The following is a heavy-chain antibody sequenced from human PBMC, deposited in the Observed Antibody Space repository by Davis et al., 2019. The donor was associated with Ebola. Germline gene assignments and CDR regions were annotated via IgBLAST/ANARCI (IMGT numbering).Heavy chain of an antibody. CDR2: INRSGST. D-gene: IGHD3-10*01. CDR1: GYSISIGYY. Sequence: PSETLSLTCAVSGYSISIGYYWGWIRQPPGKGLEWIASINRSGSTYYNPSLKNRVTISVDTSNNQFSLRLSSVTAADTAVYYCAREGSGNWFDPWGQGTLVTVSS. V-gene: IGHV4-38-2*02. J-gene: IGHJ5*02. CDR3: AREGSGNWFDP.